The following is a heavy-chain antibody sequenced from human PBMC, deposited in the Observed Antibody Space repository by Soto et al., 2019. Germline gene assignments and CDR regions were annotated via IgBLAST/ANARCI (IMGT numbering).Heavy chain of an antibody. CDR3: ARHLLGGFFYGMDV. D-gene: IGHD3-16*01. CDR1: SGSISSSSFY. V-gene: IGHV4-39*01. Sequence: SETLSLTCTVSSGSISSSSFYWGWIRQPPGKGLEWIGTIYYTGSTYYNPYLKSRLTISVDRSKSQFSLKLSSVTAADTAVYYCARHLLGGFFYGMDVWGQGTTVTDS. CDR2: IYYTGST. J-gene: IGHJ6*02.